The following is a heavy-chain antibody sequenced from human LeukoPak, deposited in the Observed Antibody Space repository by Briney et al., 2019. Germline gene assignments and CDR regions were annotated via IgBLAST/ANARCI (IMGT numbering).Heavy chain of an antibody. CDR1: GYNFITYW. Sequence: GESLKISCRASGYNFITYWIGWVRPMPGKGLEWMGIIYPGDFDTRYSPSFQGQVTISADKSISTAYLQWSSLKASDTAIYYCARASGDGRFDYWGQGTLVTVSS. CDR3: ARASGDGRFDY. V-gene: IGHV5-51*01. J-gene: IGHJ4*02. CDR2: IYPGDFDT. D-gene: IGHD4-17*01.